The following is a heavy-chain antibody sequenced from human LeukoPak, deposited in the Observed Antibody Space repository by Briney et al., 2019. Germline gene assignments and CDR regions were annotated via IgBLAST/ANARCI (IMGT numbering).Heavy chain of an antibody. J-gene: IGHJ4*02. D-gene: IGHD3-3*01. CDR2: INHSGST. CDR3: ARGLRGYYDFWSGYYPSYFDY. Sequence: SETLSLTCAVYGGSFSGYYWSWIRQPPGKGLEWIGEINHSGSTNYNPSLKSRVTISVDTSKNQFSLELSSVTAADTAVYYCARGLRGYYDFWSGYYPSYFDYWGQGTLVAVSS. V-gene: IGHV4-34*01. CDR1: GGSFSGYY.